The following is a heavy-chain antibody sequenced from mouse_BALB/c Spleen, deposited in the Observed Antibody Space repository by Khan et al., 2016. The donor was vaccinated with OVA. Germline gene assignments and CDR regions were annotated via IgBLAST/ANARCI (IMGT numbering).Heavy chain of an antibody. CDR1: GYTFTSYW. CDR2: INPSDSES. Sequence: QVQLKQSGAELVRPEASVKLSCKASGYTFTSYWMNWVRQRPGQGLEWVGKINPSDSESHYNQMFKDKATLTVDKSSGTAYMQLSSLTSEDSAVYYCTRREKYGYDPSWFAYWGQGTLVTVSA. CDR3: TRREKYGYDPSWFAY. D-gene: IGHD2-2*01. J-gene: IGHJ3*01. V-gene: IGHV1-61*01.